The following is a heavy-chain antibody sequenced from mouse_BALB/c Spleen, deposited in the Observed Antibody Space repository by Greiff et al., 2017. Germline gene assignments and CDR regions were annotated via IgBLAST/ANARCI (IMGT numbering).Heavy chain of an antibody. CDR1: GFTFSDYY. V-gene: IGHV5-4*02. CDR2: ISDGGSYT. CDR3: ANGGYGNYDYAMDY. J-gene: IGHJ4*01. D-gene: IGHD2-10*02. Sequence: EVKLVESGGGLVKPGGSLKLSCAASGFTFSDYYMYWVRQTPEKRLEWVATISDGGSYTYYPDSVKGRFTISRDNAKNNLYLQMSSLKSEDTAMYYCANGGYGNYDYAMDYWGQGTSVTVSS.